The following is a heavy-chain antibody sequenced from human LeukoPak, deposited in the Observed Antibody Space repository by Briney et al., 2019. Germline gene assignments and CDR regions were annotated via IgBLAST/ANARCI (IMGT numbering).Heavy chain of an antibody. D-gene: IGHD2-15*01. V-gene: IGHV4-34*01. CDR1: GGSFSGYY. J-gene: IGHJ4*02. CDR3: ARRCGGGSCEDY. CDR2: IYYSGST. Sequence: PSETLSLTCAVYGGSFSGYYWSWIRQPPGKGLEWIGSIYYSGSTNYNPSLKSRVTISVDTSKNQFSLKLSSVTAADTAVYYCARRCGGGSCEDYWGQGTLVTVSS.